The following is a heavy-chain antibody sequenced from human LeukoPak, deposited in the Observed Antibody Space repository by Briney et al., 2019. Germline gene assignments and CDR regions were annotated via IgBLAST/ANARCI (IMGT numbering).Heavy chain of an antibody. J-gene: IGHJ6*03. Sequence: GGSLRLSCAASGFTFSSYWMSWVRQAPGKGLEWVAVISYDGSNKYYADSVKGRFTISRDNSKNTLYLQMNSLRAEDTAVYYCAKEVLAKYYYYYMDVWGKGTTVTVSS. CDR1: GFTFSSYW. CDR2: ISYDGSNK. CDR3: AKEVLAKYYYYYMDV. V-gene: IGHV3-30*18. D-gene: IGHD5/OR15-5a*01.